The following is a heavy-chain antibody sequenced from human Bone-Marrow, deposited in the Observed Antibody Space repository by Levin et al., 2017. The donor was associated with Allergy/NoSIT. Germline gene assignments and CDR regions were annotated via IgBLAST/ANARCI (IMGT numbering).Heavy chain of an antibody. D-gene: IGHD2-2*01. CDR1: GFTFKNFW. J-gene: IGHJ4*02. CDR3: ARDWGGGLGAAMDY. V-gene: IGHV3-7*01. Sequence: GESLKISCAASGFTFKNFWMSWVRQTPAKGLEWVGNIKPDGGEERYVDSVKGRFTISRDNAKNSLFLQMNSLTVDDTATYYCARDWGGGLGAAMDYWGQGTSVTVSS. CDR2: IKPDGGEE.